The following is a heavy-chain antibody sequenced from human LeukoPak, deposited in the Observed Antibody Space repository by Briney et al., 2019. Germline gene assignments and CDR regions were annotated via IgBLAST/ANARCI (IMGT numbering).Heavy chain of an antibody. CDR1: GGSFSGYY. D-gene: IGHD6-6*01. V-gene: IGHV4-34*01. CDR3: ARRLPSSYYFDY. CDR2: INHSRST. Sequence: SETLSLTCAVYGGSFSGYYWSWIRQPPGKGLEWIGEINHSRSTNYNPSLKSRVTISVDTSKNQFSLKLSSVTAADTAVYYCARRLPSSYYFDYWGQGTLVTVSS. J-gene: IGHJ4*02.